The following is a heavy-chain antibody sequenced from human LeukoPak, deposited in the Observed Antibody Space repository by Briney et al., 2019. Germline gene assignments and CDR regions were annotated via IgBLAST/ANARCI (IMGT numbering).Heavy chain of an antibody. J-gene: IGHJ5*02. CDR3: ARESVVVVAATTYNWFDP. CDR2: IIPIFGTA. CDR1: GGTFSSYA. Sequence: ASVTVSCKASGGTFSSYAISWVRQAPGQGLEWMGGIIPIFGTANYAQKFQGRVTITADESTSTAYMELSSLRSEDTAVYYCARESVVVVAATTYNWFDPWGQGTLVTVSS. V-gene: IGHV1-69*13. D-gene: IGHD2-15*01.